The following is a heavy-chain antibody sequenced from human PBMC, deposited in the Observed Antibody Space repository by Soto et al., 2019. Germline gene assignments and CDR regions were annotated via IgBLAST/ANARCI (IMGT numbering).Heavy chain of an antibody. CDR1: GYTFTSYY. Sequence: ASVKVSCKASGYTFTSYYMHWVRQAPGQGLEWMGIINPSGGSTSYAQKFQGRVTMTRDTSTSTVYMELSSLRSEDTAVYYCARAASYYDSSGYEPNAFDIWGQGTMVTVSS. CDR2: INPSGGST. J-gene: IGHJ3*02. CDR3: ARAASYYDSSGYEPNAFDI. D-gene: IGHD3-22*01. V-gene: IGHV1-46*01.